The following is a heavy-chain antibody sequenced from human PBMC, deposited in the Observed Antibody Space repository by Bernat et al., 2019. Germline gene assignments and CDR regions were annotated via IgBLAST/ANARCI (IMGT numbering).Heavy chain of an antibody. CDR2: ISSGSGYI. CDR1: GFTFSSYS. J-gene: IGHJ4*02. D-gene: IGHD6-19*01. CDR3: ARGGNGWLFDY. V-gene: IGHV3-21*04. Sequence: EVQLVESGGGLVKPGGSLRLSCAASGFTFSSYSVNWVRQAPGKGLEWVSSISSGSGYIYYADSVEGRFTISRDNAKNSLYLQMNSLRAEDTAVYYCARGGNGWLFDYWGQGILVTVSS.